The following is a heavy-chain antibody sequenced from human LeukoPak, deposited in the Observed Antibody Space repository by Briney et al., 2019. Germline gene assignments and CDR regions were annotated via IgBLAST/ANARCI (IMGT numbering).Heavy chain of an antibody. CDR1: GGSISSSSYY. CDR2: IYYSGST. Sequence: PSETLSLTCIVSGGSISSSSYYWGWIRQPPGKGLQWIGSIYYSGSTYYNPSLKSRVTISVDTSKNQFSLKLSSVTAADTAVYYCARHWWELLKRDYYYMDVWGKGTTVTVSS. J-gene: IGHJ6*03. V-gene: IGHV4-39*01. CDR3: ARHWWELLKRDYYYMDV. D-gene: IGHD1-26*01.